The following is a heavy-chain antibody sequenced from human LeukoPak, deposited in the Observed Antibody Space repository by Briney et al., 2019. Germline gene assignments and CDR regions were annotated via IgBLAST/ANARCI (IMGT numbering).Heavy chain of an antibody. CDR3: ARDDPYYYDSTGGY. CDR2: ISSSGSVI. J-gene: IGHJ4*02. CDR1: GFTLSSYE. V-gene: IGHV3-48*03. D-gene: IGHD3-22*01. Sequence: GGSLRLSCAASGFTLSSYEMNWVRQAPGKGLEWIAYISSSGSVIFYADSVKGRFTISRDNAKNTLYLQMNSLRAEDTAVYYCARDDPYYYDSTGGYWGQGTLVTVSS.